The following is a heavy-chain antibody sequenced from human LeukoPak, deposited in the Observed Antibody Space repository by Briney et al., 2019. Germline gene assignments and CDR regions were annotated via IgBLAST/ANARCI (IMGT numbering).Heavy chain of an antibody. CDR2: IDPSDSYT. V-gene: IGHV5-10-1*01. Sequence: GESLKISCKGSGYSFTSYWISWVRQMPGKGLEWMGRIDPSDSYTNYSPSFQGHVTISADKSISTAYLQWCSLKASDTAMYYCASQRITMVRGVPDYWGQGTLVTVSS. D-gene: IGHD3-10*01. CDR3: ASQRITMVRGVPDY. CDR1: GYSFTSYW. J-gene: IGHJ4*02.